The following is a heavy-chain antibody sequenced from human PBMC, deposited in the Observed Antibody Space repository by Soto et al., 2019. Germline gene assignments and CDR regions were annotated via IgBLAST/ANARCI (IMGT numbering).Heavy chain of an antibody. CDR3: ARRGDYDSSGPNWFDP. Sequence: QVQLQESGPGLVKPSGTLSLTCTVSGGSISSSNWWNWVRQPPGKGLEWIGEIYHSGSTNYNPSLKSRVTISVDKSKNQFTLKLTSVTAADTAVYYCARRGDYDSSGPNWFDPWGQGTLVTVSS. CDR1: GGSISSSNW. CDR2: IYHSGST. D-gene: IGHD3-22*01. V-gene: IGHV4-4*02. J-gene: IGHJ5*02.